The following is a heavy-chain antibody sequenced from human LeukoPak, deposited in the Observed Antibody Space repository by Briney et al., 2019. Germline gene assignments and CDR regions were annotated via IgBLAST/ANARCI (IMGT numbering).Heavy chain of an antibody. CDR1: GGTFSSYA. J-gene: IGHJ4*02. D-gene: IGHD6-19*01. V-gene: IGHV1-69*06. CDR2: IIPIFGTA. Sequence: SVKVSCEASGGTFSSYAISWVRQAPGQGLEWMGGIIPIFGTANYAQKFQGRVTITADKSTSTAYMELSSLRSEDTAVYYCARVPQYSSGWLSFDYWGQGTLVTVSS. CDR3: ARVPQYSSGWLSFDY.